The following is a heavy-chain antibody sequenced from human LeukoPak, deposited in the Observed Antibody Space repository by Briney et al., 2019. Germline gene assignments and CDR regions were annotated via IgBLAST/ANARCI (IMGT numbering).Heavy chain of an antibody. Sequence: GGSLRLSCAASGFTLSSNYMSWVRQAPGKGLEWVSVIYSGGSTYYPDSVKGRFTISRDNSKNTLYLQMNSLRAEDTAVYYCARDPVSDYDSSGYLDYWGQGTLVTVSS. CDR1: GFTLSSNY. J-gene: IGHJ4*02. V-gene: IGHV3-53*01. D-gene: IGHD3-22*01. CDR2: IYSGGST. CDR3: ARDPVSDYDSSGYLDY.